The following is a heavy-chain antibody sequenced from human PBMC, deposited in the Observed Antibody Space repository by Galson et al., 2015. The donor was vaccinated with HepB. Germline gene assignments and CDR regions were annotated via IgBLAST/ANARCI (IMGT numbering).Heavy chain of an antibody. CDR3: ATALRYCSGGSCYSEFDY. CDR1: GYTFTSYG. J-gene: IGHJ4*02. CDR2: ISAYNGNT. V-gene: IGHV1-18*01. Sequence: SVKVSCKASGYTFTSYGISWVRQAPGQGLEWMGWISAYNGNTNYAQKLQGRVTMTTDTSTSTAYMELRSLRSDDTAVYYCATALRYCSGGSCYSEFDYWGQGTLVTVSS. D-gene: IGHD2-15*01.